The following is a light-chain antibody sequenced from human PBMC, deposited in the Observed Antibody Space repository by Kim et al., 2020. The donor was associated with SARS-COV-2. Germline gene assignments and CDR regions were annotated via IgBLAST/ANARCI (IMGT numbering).Light chain of an antibody. V-gene: IGKV1-8*01. J-gene: IGKJ1*01. Sequence: AIRITQSPSSLSASTGDRVTITCRASQGISSYLAWYQQKPGKAPNLLIYAASTLQGGVPSRFSGSGSGTDFTLTISCLQSEDFATYYCQQYYAYPPTFGQGTKVDIK. CDR1: QGISSY. CDR3: QQYYAYPPT. CDR2: AAS.